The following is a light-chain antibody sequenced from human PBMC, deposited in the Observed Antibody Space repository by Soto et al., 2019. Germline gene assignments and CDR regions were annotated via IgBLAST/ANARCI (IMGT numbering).Light chain of an antibody. V-gene: IGKV3-20*01. CDR1: QSVSSSY. CDR3: QQYGSSPWR. CDR2: GAS. J-gene: IGKJ1*01. Sequence: EIALTQSPGTLSLSPGERATLSCRASQSVSSSYLAWYQQKPGQAPRLLIYGASSRATGIPDRFSGSGSGTDFTLTISRLEPEDFAVYYCQQYGSSPWRFGQGTKVEIK.